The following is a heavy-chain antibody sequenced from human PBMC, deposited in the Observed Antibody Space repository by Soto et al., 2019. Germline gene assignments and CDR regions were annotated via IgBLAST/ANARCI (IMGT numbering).Heavy chain of an antibody. J-gene: IGHJ6*04. CDR2: ISSNGGST. V-gene: IGHV3-64*01. D-gene: IGHD5-18*01. Sequence: GGSLRLSCAASGFTFSSYAMHWVRQDPGKGQEYVSAISSNGGSTYYANSVKGRFTISRDNSKNTLYLQMGSLRAEDMAVYFFVSVYSYGPYGMDVWGTGTTVAVS. CDR3: VSVYSYGPYGMDV. CDR1: GFTFSSYA.